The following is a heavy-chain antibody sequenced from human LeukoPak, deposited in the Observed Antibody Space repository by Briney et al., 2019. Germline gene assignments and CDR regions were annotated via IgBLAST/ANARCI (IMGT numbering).Heavy chain of an antibody. CDR1: GLTFNTYG. J-gene: IGHJ4*02. CDR3: ARDYVTMAPDY. Sequence: GGSLRLSCAASGLTFNTYGMNWVRQAPGKGLEWLSYIGPGPSHTYYADSVRGRFVISRDDAKSSLYLQMSSLRAEDTAVYYCARDYVTMAPDYGGLGTLVTVSS. V-gene: IGHV3-21*01. D-gene: IGHD3-10*02. CDR2: IGPGPSHT.